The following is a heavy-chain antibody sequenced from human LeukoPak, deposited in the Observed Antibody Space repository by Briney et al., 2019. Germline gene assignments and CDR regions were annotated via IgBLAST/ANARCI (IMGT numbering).Heavy chain of an antibody. Sequence: PGGSLRLSCAASGFTVSSNYMSWVRQAPGKGLEWVSVIYSGGTTNCADSVKGRFTISRDNSKNIVYLQMNSLRAEDTAIYYCAKVRGGTFDPWGQGTLVTVSS. CDR3: AKVRGGTFDP. J-gene: IGHJ5*02. CDR1: GFTVSSNY. D-gene: IGHD4/OR15-4a*01. V-gene: IGHV3-66*01. CDR2: IYSGGTT.